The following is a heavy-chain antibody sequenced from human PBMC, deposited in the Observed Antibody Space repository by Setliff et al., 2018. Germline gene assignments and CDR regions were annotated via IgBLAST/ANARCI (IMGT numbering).Heavy chain of an antibody. D-gene: IGHD3-10*01. J-gene: IGHJ6*02. CDR3: ARLQSSGALGPLNYGMDV. CDR1: GYSFTSYW. Sequence: PGESLKISCKGSGYSFTSYWIGWVRQMPGKGLEWMGIIYPGDSDTRYSPSFQGQVTISADKSISTAYLQWSSLKASDTAMYYCARLQSSGALGPLNYGMDVWGQGTTVTVSS. CDR2: IYPGDSDT. V-gene: IGHV5-51*01.